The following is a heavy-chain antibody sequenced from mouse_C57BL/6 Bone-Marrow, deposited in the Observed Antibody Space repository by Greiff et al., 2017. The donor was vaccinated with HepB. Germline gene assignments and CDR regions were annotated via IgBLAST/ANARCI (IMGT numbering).Heavy chain of an antibody. D-gene: IGHD1-1*02. CDR3: ARVDYSYYFDY. CDR1: GYTFTSYW. V-gene: IGHV1-59*01. J-gene: IGHJ2*01. Sequence: VQLQQPGAELVRPGTSVKLSCKASGYTFTSYWMHWVKQRPGQGLEWIGVIDPSDSYTNYNQKFKGKATLTVDTSSSTAYMQLSSLTSEDSAVYYCARVDYSYYFDYWGQGTTLTVSS. CDR2: IDPSDSYT.